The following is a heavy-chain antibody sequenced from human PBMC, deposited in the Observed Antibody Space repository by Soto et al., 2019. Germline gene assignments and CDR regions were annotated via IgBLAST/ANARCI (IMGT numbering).Heavy chain of an antibody. CDR1: GFSLSTSGVG. V-gene: IGHV2-5*02. J-gene: IGHJ4*02. CDR3: VHKGGGDRILDY. D-gene: IGHD3-16*01. CDR2: IYWDDYK. Sequence: QITLKESGPALVKPTQTLTLTCTFSGFSLSTSGVGVGWIRQPPGEALEWLALIYWDDYKHFSPSLESRLTLTKDPPKNQVVLTMPNMDPVDTAPSSCVHKGGGDRILDYWGQGTLVTVSS.